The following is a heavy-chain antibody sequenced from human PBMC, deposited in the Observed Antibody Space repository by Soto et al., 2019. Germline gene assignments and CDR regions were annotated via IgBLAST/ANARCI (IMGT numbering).Heavy chain of an antibody. Sequence: QVQLVESGGGVVQPGRSLRLYSAASGFTFNLFTFHWIRQAPGRGLEWVAVVSHIDDNKYYADSVKGRFTISRDNAKNTLYLQMNSLRPEDTALYYCASGNMDVWGRGTTVTVSS. CDR2: VSHIDDNK. V-gene: IGHV3-30-3*01. CDR3: ASGNMDV. CDR1: GFTFNLFT. D-gene: IGHD1-1*01. J-gene: IGHJ6*02.